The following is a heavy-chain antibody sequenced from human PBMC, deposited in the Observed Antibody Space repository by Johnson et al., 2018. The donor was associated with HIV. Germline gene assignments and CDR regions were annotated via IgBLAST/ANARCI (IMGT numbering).Heavy chain of an antibody. CDR3: ATTGVIIKGVAFDI. D-gene: IGHD3-3*01. Sequence: VQLVESGGGVVRPGGSLRLSCAASGFTFSSYWMSWVRQAPGKGLEWVANIKQDGSEKYYVDSVKGRFTISRDNAKNSLYLQMNSLRAGDTAVYYCATTGVIIKGVAFDIWGQGTVVTVSS. CDR2: IKQDGSEK. V-gene: IGHV3-7*01. J-gene: IGHJ3*02. CDR1: GFTFSSYW.